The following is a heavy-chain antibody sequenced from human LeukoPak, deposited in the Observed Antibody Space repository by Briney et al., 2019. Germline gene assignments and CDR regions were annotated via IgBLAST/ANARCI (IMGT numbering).Heavy chain of an antibody. D-gene: IGHD6-19*01. Sequence: ASVTVSCKASGGTFSSYAISWVRQAPGQGLEWMGGIIPIFGTANYAQKFQGRVTITADESTSTAYMELSSLRSEDTAVYYCAREMYSSGRYYYYGMDVWGQGTTVTVSS. V-gene: IGHV1-69*01. J-gene: IGHJ6*02. CDR1: GGTFSSYA. CDR2: IIPIFGTA. CDR3: AREMYSSGRYYYYGMDV.